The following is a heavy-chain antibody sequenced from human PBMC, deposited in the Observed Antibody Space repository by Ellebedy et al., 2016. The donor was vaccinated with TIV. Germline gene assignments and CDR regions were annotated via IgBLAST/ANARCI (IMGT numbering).Heavy chain of an antibody. D-gene: IGHD2-8*02. CDR1: GFIFSGYW. J-gene: IGHJ3*02. V-gene: IGHV3-74*01. CDR2: FHSDGSDT. CDR3: AAVQYWEAVFDM. Sequence: GESLKISCAASGFIFSGYWMHWVRQAPGKGLVWLSRFHSDGSDTAYADSVRGRFTISRDNAKNTLYLQMNSLRAEDTAVYYCAAVQYWEAVFDMWGQGTMVTVSS.